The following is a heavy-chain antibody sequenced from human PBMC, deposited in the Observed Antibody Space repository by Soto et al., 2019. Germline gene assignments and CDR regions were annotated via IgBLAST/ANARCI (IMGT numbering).Heavy chain of an antibody. CDR2: INHSGST. J-gene: IGHJ6*02. CDR1: GGSFSGYY. Sequence: QVQLQQWGAGLLKPSETLSLTCAVYGGSFSGYYWSWIRQPPGKELEWIGEINHSGSTNYNPSLKSRVTISVDTSKNQFSLKLSSVTAADTAVYYCARTRGYYYYYGMDVWGQGTTVTVSS. CDR3: ARTRGYYYYYGMDV. V-gene: IGHV4-34*01.